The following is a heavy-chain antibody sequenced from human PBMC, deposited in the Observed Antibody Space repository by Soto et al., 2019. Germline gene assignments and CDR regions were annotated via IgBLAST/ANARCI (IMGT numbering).Heavy chain of an antibody. CDR1: GGTFSSYA. V-gene: IGHV1-69*13. D-gene: IGHD1-26*01. Sequence: ASVKVSCKASGGTFSSYAISWVRQAPGQGLEWVGGIIPIFGTANYAQKFQGRVTITADESTSTAYMELSSLRSEDTAVYYCASASGTPPHDAFDIWGQGTMVTDSS. CDR3: ASASGTPPHDAFDI. CDR2: IIPIFGTA. J-gene: IGHJ3*02.